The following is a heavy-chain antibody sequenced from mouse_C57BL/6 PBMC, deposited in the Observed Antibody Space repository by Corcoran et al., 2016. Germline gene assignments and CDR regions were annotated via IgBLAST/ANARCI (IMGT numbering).Heavy chain of an antibody. Sequence: QIQWVQSGPELKKPGETVKISCKASGYTFTTYGMSWVKQAPGKGLKWMGWINTYSGVPTYADDFKGRFAFSLETSASTAYLQINNLKNEDTATYFCARFGSSYERFAYWGQGTLVTVSA. J-gene: IGHJ3*01. CDR1: GYTFTTYG. V-gene: IGHV9-3*01. CDR2: INTYSGVP. D-gene: IGHD1-1*01. CDR3: ARFGSSYERFAY.